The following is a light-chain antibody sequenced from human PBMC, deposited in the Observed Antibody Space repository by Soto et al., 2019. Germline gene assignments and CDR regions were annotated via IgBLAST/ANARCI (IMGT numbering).Light chain of an antibody. J-gene: IGKJ1*01. V-gene: IGKV1-5*01. CDR3: QHYNSYGT. Sequence: DIQMTQSPSTLPASVVDRVTITCRASQSIDRWLAWYQQRPGKAPKILIYRASSLETGVPSRFSGSGSGTEFTLTISSLQPDDFATYYCQHYNSYGTFGQGTKVDI. CDR1: QSIDRW. CDR2: RAS.